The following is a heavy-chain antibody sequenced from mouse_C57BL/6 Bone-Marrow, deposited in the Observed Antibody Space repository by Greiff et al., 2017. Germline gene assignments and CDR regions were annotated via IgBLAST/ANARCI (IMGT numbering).Heavy chain of an antibody. CDR3: AREEN. CDR2: IDPSDSYT. CDR1: GYTFTSYW. V-gene: IGHV1-69*01. J-gene: IGHJ4*01. Sequence: VQLQQSGAELVMPGASVKLSCKASGYTFTSYWMHWVKQRPGQGLEWIGEIDPSDSYTNYNQKFKGKSTLTVDKSSSTAYMQLSSLTSEDSAVYYCAREENWGQGTSVTVSS.